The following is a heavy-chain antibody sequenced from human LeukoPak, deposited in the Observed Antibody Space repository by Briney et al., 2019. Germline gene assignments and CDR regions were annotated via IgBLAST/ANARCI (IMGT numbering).Heavy chain of an antibody. CDR3: ARALEPSIAVIDY. Sequence: SETLSLTCAVYGGSFSGYYWSWIRQPPGKGLEWIGEINHSGSTNYNPSLKSRVPISVDTSKNQFSLKLSSVIAADTAVYYCARALEPSIAVIDYWGQGTLVTVSS. V-gene: IGHV4-34*01. D-gene: IGHD6-19*01. CDR1: GGSFSGYY. CDR2: INHSGST. J-gene: IGHJ4*02.